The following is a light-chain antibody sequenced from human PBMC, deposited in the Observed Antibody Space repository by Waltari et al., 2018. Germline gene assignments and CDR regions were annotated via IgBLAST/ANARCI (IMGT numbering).Light chain of an antibody. J-gene: IGLJ2*01. CDR1: TAPVPVPHS. CDR3: LLSFSGTVV. Sequence: QDVVTQEPSVTVSAGGTVPLPCGSTTAPVPVPHSPHWFQQNPGQAPKTMIYDVGNKHSWTPARFSASLIGGKAALTLSGAQFEDEADYYCLLSFSGTVVFGGGTRLTVL. CDR2: DVG. V-gene: IGLV7-46*01.